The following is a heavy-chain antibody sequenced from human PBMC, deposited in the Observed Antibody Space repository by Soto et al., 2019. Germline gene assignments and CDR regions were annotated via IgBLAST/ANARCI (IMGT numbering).Heavy chain of an antibody. V-gene: IGHV3-48*02. CDR3: ARDGVGTNYYDSSGYGY. CDR1: GFTFSSYS. D-gene: IGHD3-22*01. CDR2: ISSSSTI. J-gene: IGHJ4*02. Sequence: EVQLVESGGGLVQPGGSLRLSCAASGFTFSSYSMNWVRQAPGKGLEWVSYISSSSTIYYADSVKGRFTISRDNAKNSLYLQMNSLRDEDTAVYYCARDGVGTNYYDSSGYGYWGQGTLVTVSS.